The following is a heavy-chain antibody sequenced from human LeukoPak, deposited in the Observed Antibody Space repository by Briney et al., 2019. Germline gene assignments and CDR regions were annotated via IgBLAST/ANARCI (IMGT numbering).Heavy chain of an antibody. CDR3: ARDHRDPGVILDY. CDR1: GFTFSSHW. V-gene: IGHV3-7*01. D-gene: IGHD3-10*01. J-gene: IGHJ4*02. Sequence: PGGSLRLSCAASGFTFSSHWMSWVRQAPGKGLEWVANINQDGSEKYYVDSVKGRFTISRDNAKNSLYLQMNSLRAEDTAVYYCARDHRDPGVILDYWGQGTLVTVSS. CDR2: INQDGSEK.